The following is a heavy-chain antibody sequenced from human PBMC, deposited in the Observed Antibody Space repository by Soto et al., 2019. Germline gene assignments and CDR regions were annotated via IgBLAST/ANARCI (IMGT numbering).Heavy chain of an antibody. J-gene: IGHJ4*02. Sequence: GGSLRLSCAVSGFTLSDHYIDWVRQAPGQGKEWVGRSRDKAQGNSTAYAASVKVKFTTARDESKTTVYLQKTRLKSEDTAVYYCVSATLFAHRTGLRRCFDYWGPGTLFSVSS. CDR1: GFTLSDHY. V-gene: IGHV3-72*01. CDR2: SRDKAQGNST. CDR3: VSATLFAHRTGLRRCFDY. D-gene: IGHD2-8*02.